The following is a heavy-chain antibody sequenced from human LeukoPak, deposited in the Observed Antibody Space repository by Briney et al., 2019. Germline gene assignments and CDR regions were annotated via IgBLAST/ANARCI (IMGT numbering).Heavy chain of an antibody. Sequence: GASVKVSCKASGGTFSSCAISWVRQAPGQGREWMGGIIPIFGTANYAQKFQGRVTITTDESTSTAYMELSSLRSEDTAVYYCARAVAGTGYFDYWGQGTLVTVSS. V-gene: IGHV1-69*05. CDR2: IIPIFGTA. D-gene: IGHD6-19*01. J-gene: IGHJ4*02. CDR3: ARAVAGTGYFDY. CDR1: GGTFSSCA.